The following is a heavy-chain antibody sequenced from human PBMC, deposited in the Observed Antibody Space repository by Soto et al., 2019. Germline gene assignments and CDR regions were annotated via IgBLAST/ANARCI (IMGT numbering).Heavy chain of an antibody. CDR1: GFSLSTIGMC. V-gene: IGHV2-70*01. D-gene: IGHD6-13*01. CDR2: IDWDDDK. J-gene: IGHJ4*02. CDR3: ARIAAGDHVFDY. Sequence: SGPTLVNPTHTLTLTCTFSGFSLSTIGMCVSWIRQPPGNSLEWLALIDWDDDKYYSTSLKTRLTISKDPSKNQVVLTMTNMDAVDRATYYCARIAAGDHVFDYWRQVTLVTVSS.